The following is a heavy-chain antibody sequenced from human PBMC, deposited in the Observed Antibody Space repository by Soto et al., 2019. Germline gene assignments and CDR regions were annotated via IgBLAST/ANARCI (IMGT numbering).Heavy chain of an antibody. J-gene: IGHJ5*02. D-gene: IGHD1-7*01. Sequence: QVQLVQSGAEVKKPGASVKVSCKASGYTFTSYDINWVRQATGQGLEWMGWMNPNSGNTGYAQKFQGRVTMTRNTSISTAYMEMSSLRSEDTAVYYCARGPGKGWNYYIWFDPWGQGTLVTVSS. CDR3: ARGPGKGWNYYIWFDP. V-gene: IGHV1-8*01. CDR2: MNPNSGNT. CDR1: GYTFTSYD.